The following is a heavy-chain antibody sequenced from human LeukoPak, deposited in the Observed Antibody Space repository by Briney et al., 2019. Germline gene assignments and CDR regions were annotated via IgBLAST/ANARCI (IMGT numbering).Heavy chain of an antibody. CDR2: ISSTSSTI. CDR1: GFTFSSYS. CDR3: ARDRGGCYYSDCFDP. D-gene: IGHD1-26*01. V-gene: IGHV3-48*01. J-gene: IGHJ5*02. Sequence: GGSLRLSCAASGFTFSSYSMNWVRQAPGKGLEWVSYISSTSSTIYYADSVKGRFTISRENAKNSLYLQMNSLRAEDTAVYYCARDRGGCYYSDCFDPWGQGTLVTVSS.